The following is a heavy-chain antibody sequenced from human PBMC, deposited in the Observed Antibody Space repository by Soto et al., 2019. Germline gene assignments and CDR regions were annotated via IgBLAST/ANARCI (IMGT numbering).Heavy chain of an antibody. CDR3: ATPRKGGNNRIEYCSGGSCYAYYYYYYGMDV. CDR2: FIPIFGTA. V-gene: IGHV1-69*01. D-gene: IGHD2-15*01. CDR1: GGTFSSYA. Sequence: QVQLVQSGAEVKKPGSSVKVSCKASGGTFSSYAISWVRQAPGQGLEWMGGFIPIFGTANYAQKFQGRVTITADESTSTAYMELSSLRSEDTAVYYCATPRKGGNNRIEYCSGGSCYAYYYYYYGMDVWGQGTTVTVSS. J-gene: IGHJ6*02.